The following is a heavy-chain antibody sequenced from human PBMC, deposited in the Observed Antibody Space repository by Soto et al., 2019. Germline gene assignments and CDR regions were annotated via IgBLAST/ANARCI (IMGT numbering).Heavy chain of an antibody. V-gene: IGHV6-1*01. CDR1: GDSVSSNTAS. CDR3: AKGYNLGPNPGYAFDP. J-gene: IGHJ5*02. D-gene: IGHD1-20*01. CDR2: TYFRSKWYN. Sequence: SQTISLTCAISGDSVSSNTASWNWIRQSPSSGLEWLGRTYFRSKWYNDYAVSVKSRIILNPDTSNNQFSLQLHSVTPEDTAVYFCAKGYNLGPNPGYAFDPWGQGTMVIVSS.